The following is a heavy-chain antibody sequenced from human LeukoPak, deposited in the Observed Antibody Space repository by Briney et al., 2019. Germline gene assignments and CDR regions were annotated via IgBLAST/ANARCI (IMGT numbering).Heavy chain of an antibody. CDR2: IIPIFGTA. CDR1: GGTFSSYA. Sequence: GASVKVSCKASGGTFSSYAISWVRQAPGQGLEWMGGIIPIFGTANYAQKFQGRVTITADESTSTAYMELSSLRSEDTAVYYCARAPYDSSGYYYSQFDYWGQGTLVTVSS. CDR3: ARAPYDSSGYYYSQFDY. V-gene: IGHV1-69*13. D-gene: IGHD3-22*01. J-gene: IGHJ4*02.